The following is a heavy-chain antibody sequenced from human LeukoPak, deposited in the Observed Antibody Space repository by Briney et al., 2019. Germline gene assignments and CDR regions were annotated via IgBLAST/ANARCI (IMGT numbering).Heavy chain of an antibody. J-gene: IGHJ5*02. CDR2: IYPADSDT. Sequence: GESLKIPCKGSGYSFTNYWIGWVRQMPGRGLEWMGIIYPADSDTRYSPSFQGQVTISVDKSISTAYLQWSSLKASDTAMYYCARQGDGYINNYFDPWGQGTLVTVSS. CDR3: ARQGDGYINNYFDP. D-gene: IGHD5-24*01. CDR1: GYSFTNYW. V-gene: IGHV5-51*01.